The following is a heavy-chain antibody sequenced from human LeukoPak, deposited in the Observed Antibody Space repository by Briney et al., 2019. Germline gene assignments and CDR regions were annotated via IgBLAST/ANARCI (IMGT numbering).Heavy chain of an antibody. Sequence: ASVKVSCKASGYTFTSYYMHWVRQAPGQGLEWMGIINPSGGSTSYAQKFQGRVTMTRDTSTSTVYMELSSLRSEDTAVYYCARSGHEWIQLWADRSFDYWGQGTLVTVPS. J-gene: IGHJ4*02. CDR3: ARSGHEWIQLWADRSFDY. CDR1: GYTFTSYY. V-gene: IGHV1-46*01. CDR2: INPSGGST. D-gene: IGHD5-18*01.